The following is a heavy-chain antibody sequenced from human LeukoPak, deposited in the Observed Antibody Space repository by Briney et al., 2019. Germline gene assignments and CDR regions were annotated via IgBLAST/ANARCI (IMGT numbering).Heavy chain of an antibody. Sequence: SETLSLTCTASGGSISSYYWSWIRQPPGKGLEWIGYIYYSGSTNYNPSLKSRVTISVDKSKNQFSLKLSSVTAADTAVYYCARQHSELYFDLWGRGTLVTVSS. J-gene: IGHJ2*01. CDR1: GGSISSYY. CDR2: IYYSGST. D-gene: IGHD1-26*01. CDR3: ARQHSELYFDL. V-gene: IGHV4-59*08.